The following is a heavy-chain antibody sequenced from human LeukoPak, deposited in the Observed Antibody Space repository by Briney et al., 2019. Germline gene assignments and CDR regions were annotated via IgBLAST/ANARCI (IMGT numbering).Heavy chain of an antibody. Sequence: SETLSLTCSVSGVSICSYYWSWIRQRPGKGREGLGYTYYSGSNNYNHSLKSRVTISVDTATNQISLNLSSVTAADTAVYYCARGYAQKRITIFPLFDPWGQGTLVTVSS. CDR3: ARGYAQKRITIFPLFDP. CDR1: GVSICSYY. V-gene: IGHV4-59*01. CDR2: TYYSGSN. J-gene: IGHJ5*02. D-gene: IGHD3-9*01.